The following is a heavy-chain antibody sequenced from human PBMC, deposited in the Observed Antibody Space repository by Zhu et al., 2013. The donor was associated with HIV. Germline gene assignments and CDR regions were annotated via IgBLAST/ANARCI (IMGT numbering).Heavy chain of an antibody. CDR3: ARGSITMIMMVIINEYFQL. Sequence: QVQVTQSEPVLTKSGASVRVSCKTSGYMFSNYGINWVRLAPGQGLEWMGWISAHTGNTNYAQKVQGRVTMTIDISTSTAYMELRSLRSDDTAVYYCARGSITMIMMVIINEYFQLWGQGTLVTVSS. J-gene: IGHJ1*01. CDR1: GYMFSNYG. V-gene: IGHV1-18*01. D-gene: IGHD3-22*01. CDR2: ISAHTGNT.